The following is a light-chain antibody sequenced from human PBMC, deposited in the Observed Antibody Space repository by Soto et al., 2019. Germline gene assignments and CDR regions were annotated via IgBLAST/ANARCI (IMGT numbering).Light chain of an antibody. J-gene: IGKJ1*01. Sequence: DIQMTQSPSTLSASVGDRVIIAWRASQRIGSWLAWYQQKPGKAPNLLIYKASSLESGVPSRFSGSGSGTEFTLTIRSLQPDDFATYYCQQYNTYLWTFGQGTTGDIK. CDR2: KAS. V-gene: IGKV1-5*03. CDR1: QRIGSW. CDR3: QQYNTYLWT.